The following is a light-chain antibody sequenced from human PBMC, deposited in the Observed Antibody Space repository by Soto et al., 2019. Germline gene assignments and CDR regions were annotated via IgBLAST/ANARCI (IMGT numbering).Light chain of an antibody. CDR3: SSYKSSSTYV. CDR1: RSDVGGYNY. Sequence: QSAITQTAFGACSPGQTIIITCTGTRSDVGGYNYVSWYQQHTGKAPKLMIYDVSNRPSGVSNRFSGSKSGNTASLTISCLQAEDEADYYSSSYKSSSTYVVGTGTKGTVL. V-gene: IGLV2-14*03. J-gene: IGLJ1*01. CDR2: DVS.